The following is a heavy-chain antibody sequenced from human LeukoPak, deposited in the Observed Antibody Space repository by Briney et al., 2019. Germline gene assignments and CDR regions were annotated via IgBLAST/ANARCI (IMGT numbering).Heavy chain of an antibody. J-gene: IGHJ4*02. CDR1: GYSFTAYY. Sequence: ASVVVSCKASGYSFTAYYIHWVRQAPGQGLEWVGWLNPTSAGTNYAQEFQGRVTVTGDASISTAYMELSGLTSDDSAVYYCARDRGTVPAANSPAYWGQGTLVTVSS. D-gene: IGHD2-2*01. CDR3: ARDRGTVPAANSPAY. CDR2: LNPTSAGT. V-gene: IGHV1-2*02.